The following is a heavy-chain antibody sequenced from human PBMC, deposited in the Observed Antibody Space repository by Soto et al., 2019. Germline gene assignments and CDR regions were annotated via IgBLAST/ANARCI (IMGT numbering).Heavy chain of an antibody. J-gene: IGHJ3*02. Sequence: VKVSCKASGYTFTSYGISWVRQAPGQGLEWMGWISPYNDNKNYAQKLQGRVTMTKDTSTSTAYMELRSLRSDDTAVYYCARDDYYYDSSGFSFDAFDIWGQGTMVTVSS. CDR2: ISPYNDNK. D-gene: IGHD3-22*01. V-gene: IGHV1-18*01. CDR3: ARDDYYYDSSGFSFDAFDI. CDR1: GYTFTSYG.